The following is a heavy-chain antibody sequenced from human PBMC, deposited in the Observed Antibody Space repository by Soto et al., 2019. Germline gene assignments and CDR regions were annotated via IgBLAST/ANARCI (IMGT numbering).Heavy chain of an antibody. CDR1: GFMFSCCA. D-gene: IGHD1-26*01. V-gene: IGHV3-23*01. Sequence: EVQLLDSGGGLVQPGGSLRLSCAASGFMFSCCAMSWVRQAPGKGLGWVSTIHGDGDYSHYTDSVEGRFTSSRDNPRNTLALQLDSRRGGDTVVYYWEINRGSGSYTNWALAVGGRGNGVTVSS. J-gene: IGHJ2*01. CDR2: IHGDGDYS. CDR3: EINRGSGSYTNWALAV.